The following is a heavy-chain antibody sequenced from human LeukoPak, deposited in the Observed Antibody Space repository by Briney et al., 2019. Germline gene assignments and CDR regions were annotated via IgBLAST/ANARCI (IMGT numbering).Heavy chain of an antibody. CDR1: GFAFSSYA. D-gene: IGHD6-13*01. V-gene: IGHV3-30-3*01. J-gene: IGHJ4*02. Sequence: GGSLRLSCAASGFAFSSYAMHWVRQAPGKGLEWVAVISYDGSNKYYADSVKGRFTISRDNSKNTLYLQMNSLRAEDTAVYYCARDQGSSWYTDYWGQGTLVTVSS. CDR3: ARDQGSSWYTDY. CDR2: ISYDGSNK.